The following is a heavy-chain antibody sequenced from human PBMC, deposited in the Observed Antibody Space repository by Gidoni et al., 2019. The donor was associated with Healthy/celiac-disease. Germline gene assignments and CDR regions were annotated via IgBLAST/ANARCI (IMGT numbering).Heavy chain of an antibody. D-gene: IGHD6-19*01. J-gene: IGHJ4*02. CDR2: IWYDGSNK. CDR1: GFTFSSYG. V-gene: IGHV3-33*01. CDR3: ARDGSSGVDILDY. Sequence: QVQLVESGGGVVQPGRSLRLSCAASGFTFSSYGMHWVRQAPGKGLEWVAVIWYDGSNKYYADSVKGRFTISRDNSKNTLYLQMNSLRAEDTAVYYCARDGSSGVDILDYWGQGTLVTVSS.